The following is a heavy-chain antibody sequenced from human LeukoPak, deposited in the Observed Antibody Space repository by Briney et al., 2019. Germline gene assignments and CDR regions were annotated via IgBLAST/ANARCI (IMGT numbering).Heavy chain of an antibody. CDR1: GDSVSSNSAA. Sequence: SQTLSLTCAISGDSVSSNSAAWNWIRQSPSRGLEWLGRTYYRSKWYNDYAVSVKSRITINPDTSKNQFSLQLSSVTAADTAVYYCARLPYGDYSEHDDYWGQGTLVTVSS. CDR2: TYYRSKWYN. V-gene: IGHV6-1*01. J-gene: IGHJ4*02. D-gene: IGHD4-17*01. CDR3: ARLPYGDYSEHDDY.